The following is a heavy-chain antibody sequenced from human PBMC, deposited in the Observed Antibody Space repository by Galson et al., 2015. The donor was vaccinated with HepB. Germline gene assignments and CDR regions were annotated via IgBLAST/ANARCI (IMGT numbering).Heavy chain of an antibody. Sequence: SLRLSCAASGFTFSSYSMNWVRQAPGKGLEWVSSISSSSSYIYYADSVKGRFTISRDNAKNSLYLQMNSLRAEDTAVYYCAGGEYCSGGSCYSGVNYWGQGTLVTVSS. V-gene: IGHV3-21*01. J-gene: IGHJ4*02. CDR3: AGGEYCSGGSCYSGVNY. CDR1: GFTFSSYS. CDR2: ISSSSSYI. D-gene: IGHD2-15*01.